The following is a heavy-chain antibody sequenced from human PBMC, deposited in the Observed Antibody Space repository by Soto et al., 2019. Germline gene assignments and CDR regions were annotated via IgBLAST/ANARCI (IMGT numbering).Heavy chain of an antibody. D-gene: IGHD6-13*01. CDR1: GFTFSSYG. J-gene: IGHJ4*02. Sequence: QVQLVESGGGVVQPGRSLRLSCAASGFTFSSYGMHWVRQAPGKGLEWVAVISYDGSNKYYADSVKGRFTISRDNSNNTLYLQMNSLRAEDTAVYYCAKDGGHIAAAGPHLDYWGQGNLVTVYS. CDR2: ISYDGSNK. V-gene: IGHV3-30*18. CDR3: AKDGGHIAAAGPHLDY.